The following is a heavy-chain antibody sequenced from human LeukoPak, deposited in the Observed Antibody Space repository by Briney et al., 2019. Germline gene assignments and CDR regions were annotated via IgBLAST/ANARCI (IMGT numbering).Heavy chain of an antibody. CDR3: AKDSYDSSGFASY. D-gene: IGHD3-22*01. CDR2: ISWNSGSI. V-gene: IGHV3-9*01. Sequence: GGSLRLSCAASGFTFDDYAMHWVRQAPGKGLEWVSGISWNSGSIGYADSVKGRFTISRDNAKNSLYLQMNSLRAEDTALYYCAKDSYDSSGFASYWGQGTLATVSS. CDR1: GFTFDDYA. J-gene: IGHJ4*02.